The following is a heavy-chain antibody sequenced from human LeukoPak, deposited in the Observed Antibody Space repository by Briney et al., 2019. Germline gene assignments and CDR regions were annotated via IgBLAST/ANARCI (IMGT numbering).Heavy chain of an antibody. CDR1: GDSVSSGAY. D-gene: IGHD2-2*02. CDR3: ARGYCSSTSCYTGGWFDP. CDR2: IYYSGST. J-gene: IGHJ5*02. Sequence: RPSETLSLTCTISGDSVSSGAYWSWIRQYPGKGLEWIGYIYYSGSTYYNPSLKSRVTISVDTSKNQFSLKLSSVTAADTAVYYCARGYCSSTSCYTGGWFDPWGQGTLVTVSS. V-gene: IGHV4-31*03.